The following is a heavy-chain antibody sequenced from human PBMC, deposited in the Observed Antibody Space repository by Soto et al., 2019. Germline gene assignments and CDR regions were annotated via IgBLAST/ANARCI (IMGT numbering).Heavy chain of an antibody. J-gene: IGHJ6*02. CDR3: ARRDSGYIHGPPHYYYGLDV. D-gene: IGHD5-18*01. CDR1: GGSISSGGYY. CDR2: IDYSGST. V-gene: IGHV4-31*03. Sequence: QVQLQESGPGLVKPSQTLSLTCSVSGGSISSGGYYWCWVRQHPGKGLEWIGYIDYSGSTNYNPSLKSRLSMSVDTSKNHFSLQLSSVTAADTAVYNCARRDSGYIHGPPHYYYGLDVWGQGTTVTVSS.